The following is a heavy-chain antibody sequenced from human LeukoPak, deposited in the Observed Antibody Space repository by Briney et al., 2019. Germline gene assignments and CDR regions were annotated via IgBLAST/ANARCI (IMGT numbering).Heavy chain of an antibody. CDR2: ISSSSTYI. CDR1: GFSFSTYY. D-gene: IGHD1-14*01. J-gene: IGHJ4*02. Sequence: GGSLRLSCAASGFSFSTYYVNWVRQAPGKGLEWVSCISSSSTYIYYADSVRGRFAVSRDNAKNSLYLQMNSLRAEDTAVYYCARENHGSFDYWGQGSLVTVSS. CDR3: ARENHGSFDY. V-gene: IGHV3-21*01.